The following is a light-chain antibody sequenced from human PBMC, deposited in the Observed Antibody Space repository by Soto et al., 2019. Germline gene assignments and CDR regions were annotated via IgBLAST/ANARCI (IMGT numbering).Light chain of an antibody. CDR2: GAS. V-gene: IGKV3-15*01. Sequence: ETVMTQSPATLSVSPGDRVTLSCRASQSIGTNLLWFQQSPGQPPRLLISGASDRVAGVPDRFSGSGSGTDFTLTISGLQSEDCAVYYCQQYGSSILTFGPGTKVDI. J-gene: IGKJ3*01. CDR1: QSIGTN. CDR3: QQYGSSILT.